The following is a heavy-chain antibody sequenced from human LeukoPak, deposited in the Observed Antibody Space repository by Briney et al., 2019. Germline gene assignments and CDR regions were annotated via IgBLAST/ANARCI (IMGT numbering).Heavy chain of an antibody. Sequence: SVKVSCKASGDSFGSFVISWVRQAPGQGPEWMGGIIPIFGTANYAQNFQGRVTITTDESTRTAYMELSRLRSEDTAVYYCARESMIVVGENYRNDAFDIWGQGTMVTVSS. D-gene: IGHD3-22*01. CDR1: GDSFGSFV. CDR3: ARESMIVVGENYRNDAFDI. V-gene: IGHV1-69*05. J-gene: IGHJ3*02. CDR2: IIPIFGTA.